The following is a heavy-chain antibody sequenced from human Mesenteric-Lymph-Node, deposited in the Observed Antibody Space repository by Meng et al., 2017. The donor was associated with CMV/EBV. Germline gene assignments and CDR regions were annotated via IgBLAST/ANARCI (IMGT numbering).Heavy chain of an antibody. Sequence: GESLKISCAASGFTFSSYGMHWVRQAPGKGLEWVAFIRYDGSNKYYADSVKGRFTISRDNSKNTLYLQMNSLRAEDTAVYYCARGIRGGWSSGYYFDYWGRGTLVTVSS. CDR2: IRYDGSNK. J-gene: IGHJ4*02. CDR3: ARGIRGGWSSGYYFDY. V-gene: IGHV3-30*02. D-gene: IGHD6-19*01. CDR1: GFTFSSYG.